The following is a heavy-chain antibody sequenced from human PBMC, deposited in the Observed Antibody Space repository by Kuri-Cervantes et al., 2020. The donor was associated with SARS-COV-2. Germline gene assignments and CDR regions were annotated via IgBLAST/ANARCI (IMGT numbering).Heavy chain of an antibody. J-gene: IGHJ6*02. D-gene: IGHD3-22*01. Sequence: ASVKVSCKASGYTFTSYAMHWVRQAPGQRLEWMGWINAGNGNTKYSQKFQGRVTITRDTTASTAYMELSSLRSEDTAVYYCAREYHDSSGYYYYYYYGMDVWGQGTTVTVSS. V-gene: IGHV1-3*01. CDR3: AREYHDSSGYYYYYYYGMDV. CDR2: INAGNGNT. CDR1: GYTFTSYA.